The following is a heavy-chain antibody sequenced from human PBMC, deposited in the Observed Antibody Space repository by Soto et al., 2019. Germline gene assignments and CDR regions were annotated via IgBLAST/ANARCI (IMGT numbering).Heavy chain of an antibody. D-gene: IGHD1-26*01. CDR2: ICSRSQTI. V-gene: IGHV3-48*02. J-gene: IGHJ4*02. CDR1: EFTFSSYS. CDR3: ARAAIMGTRSFDY. Sequence: EVQLVESGGGLVQPGGSLRLSCGVSEFTFSSYSMNWVRQATGTGLEWLSYICSRSQTIFYADSVKGRFTISRDNAKNSLYLQMNSLRDEYTAVYFCARAAIMGTRSFDYCVQGTLVTVSS.